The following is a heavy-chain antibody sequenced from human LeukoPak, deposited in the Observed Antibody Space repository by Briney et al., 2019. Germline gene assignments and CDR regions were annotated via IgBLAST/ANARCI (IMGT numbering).Heavy chain of an antibody. J-gene: IGHJ4*02. D-gene: IGHD5-24*01. CDR1: GGSISSYY. CDR2: IYYSGST. V-gene: IGHV4-59*01. CDR3: ARTDGYNLDY. Sequence: SETLSLTCTVSGGSISSYYWSWIRQPPGKGLEWIGYIYYSGSTNYNPSLKSRVTISVDTSKNQFSLKLSSVTAADTAVYYCARTDGYNLDYWGQGTLVTVSS.